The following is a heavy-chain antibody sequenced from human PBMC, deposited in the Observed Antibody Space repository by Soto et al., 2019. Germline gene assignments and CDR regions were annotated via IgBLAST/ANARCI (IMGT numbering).Heavy chain of an antibody. CDR1: GDSVDSYE. CDR3: VSPSDWPDY. V-gene: IGHV3-48*03. Sequence: SLGLSCAASGDSVDSYEMNWVCQTQGQGLYWVSYSSSRGTTIYYADSVMGRFTISRDNAKNSLFLQMNSLKAEDTAVYCCVSPSDWPDYRGQGTPVTVSS. J-gene: IGHJ4*02. CDR2: SSSRGTTI. D-gene: IGHD2-21*02.